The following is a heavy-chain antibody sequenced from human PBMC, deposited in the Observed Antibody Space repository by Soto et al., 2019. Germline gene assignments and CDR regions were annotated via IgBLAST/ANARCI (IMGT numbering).Heavy chain of an antibody. D-gene: IGHD2-2*01. CDR3: ASAVGRYCSSTSCYFAGYDYGMDV. J-gene: IGHJ6*02. CDR2: INSDGSST. CDR1: GFTFSSYW. Sequence: GGSLRLSCAASGFTFSSYWMHWVRQAPGKGLVWVSRINSDGSSTSYADTVKSRFTSSRDNAKNTLYLQMNSLGAEDTAVYYCASAVGRYCSSTSCYFAGYDYGMDVWGQGTTVTVSS. V-gene: IGHV3-74*01.